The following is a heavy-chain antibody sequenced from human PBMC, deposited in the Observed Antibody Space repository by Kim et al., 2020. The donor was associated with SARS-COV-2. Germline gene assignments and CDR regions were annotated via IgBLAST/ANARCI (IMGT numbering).Heavy chain of an antibody. CDR3: ARHMSSSGIDY. Sequence: SETLSLTCAVYGGSFSGYYWSWIRQPPGKGLEWIGEINHSGSTNYNPSLKSRVTISVDTSKNQFSLKLSSVTAADTAVYYCARHMSSSGIDYWGQGTLVTVSS. CDR2: INHSGST. V-gene: IGHV4-34*01. J-gene: IGHJ4*02. CDR1: GGSFSGYY. D-gene: IGHD6-6*01.